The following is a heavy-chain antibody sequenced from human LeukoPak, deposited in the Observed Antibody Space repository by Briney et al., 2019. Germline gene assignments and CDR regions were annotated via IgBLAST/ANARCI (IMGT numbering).Heavy chain of an antibody. V-gene: IGHV4-59*12. CDR3: ARSRWDTAMALDY. J-gene: IGHJ4*02. Sequence: SETLSLTCTVSGGSTSSYYWSWIRQPPGKGLEWIGYIYYSGSTNYNPSLKSRVTMSVDTSKNQFSLKLSSVTAADTAVYYCARSRWDTAMALDYWGQGTLVTVSS. CDR2: IYYSGST. CDR1: GGSTSSYY. D-gene: IGHD5-18*01.